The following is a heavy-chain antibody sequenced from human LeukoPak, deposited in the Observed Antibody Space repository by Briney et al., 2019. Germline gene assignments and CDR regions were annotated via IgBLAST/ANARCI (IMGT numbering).Heavy chain of an antibody. Sequence: ASVKVSCKASGNTFSTSAMHWVRQAPGQGLEWMGWISTGNGNTRYSQKFQDRITITRDTSASTAYMELSSLRSEDTAVYYCARRDAYFGVDYWGQGTPVTVSS. CDR2: ISTGNGNT. J-gene: IGHJ4*02. V-gene: IGHV1-3*04. D-gene: IGHD2/OR15-2a*01. CDR3: ARRDAYFGVDY. CDR1: GNTFSTSA.